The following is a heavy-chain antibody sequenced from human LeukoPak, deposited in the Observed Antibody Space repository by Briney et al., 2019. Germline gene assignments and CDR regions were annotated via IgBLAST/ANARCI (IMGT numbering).Heavy chain of an antibody. CDR1: GYTFTSYY. V-gene: IGHV1-2*02. J-gene: IGHJ4*02. Sequence: ASVKVSCKASGYTFTSYYMHWVRQAPGQGLEWMGWINPNSGGTNYAQKFQGRVTMTRDTSISTAYMELSRLRSDDTAVYYCARCPWQRDGQGAYYFDYWGQGTLVTVSS. CDR3: ARCPWQRDGQGAYYFDY. D-gene: IGHD5-12*01. CDR2: INPNSGGT.